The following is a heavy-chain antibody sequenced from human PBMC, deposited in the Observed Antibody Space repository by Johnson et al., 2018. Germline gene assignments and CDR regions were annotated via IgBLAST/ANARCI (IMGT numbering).Heavy chain of an antibody. J-gene: IGHJ6*03. CDR1: GFTFSSYG. Sequence: VQLVESGGGVVQPGRSLRLSCAASGFTFSSYGMHWVRQAPGKGLEWVAVISYDGSNKYYADSVKGRFTISRDNSKNTLYLQMNSLRVEDTAVYYCAKVYGLYGYCSSTTCYGTMDVWGKGTTVTVYS. CDR2: ISYDGSNK. CDR3: AKVYGLYGYCSSTTCYGTMDV. D-gene: IGHD2-2*03. V-gene: IGHV3-33*05.